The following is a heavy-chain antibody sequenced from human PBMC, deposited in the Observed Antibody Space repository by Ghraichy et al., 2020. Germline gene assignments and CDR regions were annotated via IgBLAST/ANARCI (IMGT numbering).Heavy chain of an antibody. CDR2: ISGSGGST. D-gene: IGHD3-22*01. J-gene: IGHJ3*02. Sequence: GGSLRLSCAASGFTFSSYAMSWVRQAPGKGLEWVSAISGSGGSTYYADSVKGRFTISRDNSKNTLYLQMNSLRAEDTAVYYCAKDPITSIYDSSGYGAFDIWGQGTMVTVSS. CDR3: AKDPITSIYDSSGYGAFDI. V-gene: IGHV3-23*01. CDR1: GFTFSSYA.